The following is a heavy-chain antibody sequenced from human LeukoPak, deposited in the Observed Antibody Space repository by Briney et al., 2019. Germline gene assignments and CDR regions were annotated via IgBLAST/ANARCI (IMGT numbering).Heavy chain of an antibody. V-gene: IGHV3-15*01. CDR3: IATRY. Sequence: GGSLRLSCAACGFTFSNAWMDWVRQAPGKGLEWVGRIKSKIDGGITDYAAPVKGRFIISRDDSKDTLYLQMNSLKTEDTAVYYCIATRYWGQGTLVTVSS. CDR2: IKSKIDGGIT. CDR1: GFTFSNAW. J-gene: IGHJ4*02.